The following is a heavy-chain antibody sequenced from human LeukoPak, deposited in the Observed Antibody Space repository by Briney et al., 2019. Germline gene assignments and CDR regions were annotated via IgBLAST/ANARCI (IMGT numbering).Heavy chain of an antibody. CDR2: ISYDGSNK. J-gene: IGHJ4*02. D-gene: IGHD3-22*01. CDR3: ARGEPYYYDSSGYYCDY. V-gene: IGHV3-30-3*01. CDR1: GFTFSSHA. Sequence: PGGSPRLSCAASGFTFSSHAIHWVRQAPGKGLEWVAVISYDGSNKYYADSVKGRFTISGDNSKNTLYLQMNSLRAEDTAVYYCARGEPYYYDSSGYYCDYWGQGTLVTVSS.